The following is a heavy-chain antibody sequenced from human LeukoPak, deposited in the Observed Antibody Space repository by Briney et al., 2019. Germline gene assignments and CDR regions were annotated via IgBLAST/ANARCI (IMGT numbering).Heavy chain of an antibody. V-gene: IGHV3-15*01. D-gene: IGHD3-22*01. CDR2: IKSKTDCETT. CDR1: GFTFSNAW. CDR3: AKHGDPYAIVVVQEYYYYGMDV. Sequence: GGSLRPFFAASGFTFSNAWMSRVRPAPGKGVEWVVRIKSKTDCETTDYAAPVKGRFTISRDNSKNTLYLQMNSLRAEDTAVYYCAKHGDPYAIVVVQEYYYYGMDVWGQGTTVTVSS. J-gene: IGHJ6*02.